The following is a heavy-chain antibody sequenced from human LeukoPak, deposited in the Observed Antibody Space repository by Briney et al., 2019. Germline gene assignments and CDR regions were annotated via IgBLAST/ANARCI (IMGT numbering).Heavy chain of an antibody. Sequence: GGSLRLSCAASGFTFSSSTMTWVRQAPGKGLEWVSVSHNGGATYYAGSVKGRFTVSRDNSKNTLYLQMDSLRGEDTALYYCTGDLYSDAPDYWGQGTLVTVSS. D-gene: IGHD5-12*01. J-gene: IGHJ4*02. CDR3: TGDLYSDAPDY. CDR2: SHNGGAT. CDR1: GFTFSSST. V-gene: IGHV3-23*01.